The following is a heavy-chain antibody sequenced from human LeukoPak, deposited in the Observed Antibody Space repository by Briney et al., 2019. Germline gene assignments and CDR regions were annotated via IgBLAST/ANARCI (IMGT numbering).Heavy chain of an antibody. Sequence: SETLSLTCAVYGGSFSGYYWSWIRQPPGKGLEWIGEINHSESTNYNPSLKSRVTISVDTSKNQFSLKLSSVTAADTAVYYCARGVLWGLFDYWGQGTLVTVSS. J-gene: IGHJ4*02. CDR1: GGSFSGYY. D-gene: IGHD3-16*01. CDR2: INHSEST. V-gene: IGHV4-34*01. CDR3: ARGVLWGLFDY.